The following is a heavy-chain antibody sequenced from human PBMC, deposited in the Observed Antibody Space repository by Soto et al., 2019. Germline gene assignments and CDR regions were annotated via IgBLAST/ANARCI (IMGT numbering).Heavy chain of an antibody. CDR3: ARLWFRELFNNWFDT. J-gene: IGHJ5*02. V-gene: IGHV1-69*13. Sequence: RASVKVSCKASGGTFSSYAISWVRQAPGQGLEWMGGIIPIFGTANYAQKFQGRVTITADESTSTVYMELSSLRSEDTAVYYCARLWFRELFNNWFDTWGQGTLVTVSS. CDR1: GGTFSSYA. D-gene: IGHD3-10*01. CDR2: IIPIFGTA.